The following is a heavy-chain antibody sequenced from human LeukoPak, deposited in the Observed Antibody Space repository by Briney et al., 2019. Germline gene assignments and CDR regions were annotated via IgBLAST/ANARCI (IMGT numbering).Heavy chain of an antibody. CDR1: RYTFTSYG. J-gene: IGHJ4*02. Sequence: ASVKVSCKASRYTFTSYGISWVRQPPGQGLEWMGWISTSNGNPNYAQKLQGRVTMTTDTSTSTAYMELSSLRSEDTAVYYCAREDYYDSGSNDYWGQGTLVTVSS. D-gene: IGHD3-22*01. CDR3: AREDYYDSGSNDY. CDR2: ISTSNGNP. V-gene: IGHV1-18*01.